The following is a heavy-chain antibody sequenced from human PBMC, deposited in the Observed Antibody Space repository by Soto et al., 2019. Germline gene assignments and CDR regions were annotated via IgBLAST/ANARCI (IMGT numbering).Heavy chain of an antibody. Sequence: SVKVSRKASGGTFSDFTINWVRQAPGQRLEWMGGIIPIFDTANYAEKFQGRVTITADESTSTSFMEVSSLRSEDTAVYYCARNGTQTGYSYGMDVWGQGTMVTVSS. J-gene: IGHJ6*02. CDR2: IIPIFDTA. V-gene: IGHV1-69*13. CDR3: ARNGTQTGYSYGMDV. CDR1: GGTFSDFT. D-gene: IGHD1-1*01.